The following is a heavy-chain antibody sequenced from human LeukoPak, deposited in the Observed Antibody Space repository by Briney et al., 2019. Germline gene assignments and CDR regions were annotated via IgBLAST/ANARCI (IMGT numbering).Heavy chain of an antibody. V-gene: IGHV3-21*01. CDR2: ISSSSSYI. CDR1: GFTFSSYS. J-gene: IGHJ1*01. Sequence: PGGSLRLSCAASGFTFSSYSMNWVRQAPGKGLEWVSSISSSSSYIYYADSVKGRFTISRDNAKNTLYLQMNSLRAEDTAVYYCVKDVEYYDSSGYYLGYFQHWGQGTLVTVSS. CDR3: VKDVEYYDSSGYYLGYFQH. D-gene: IGHD3-22*01.